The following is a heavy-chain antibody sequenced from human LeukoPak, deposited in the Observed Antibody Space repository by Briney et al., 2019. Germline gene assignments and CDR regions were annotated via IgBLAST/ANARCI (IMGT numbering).Heavy chain of an antibody. J-gene: IGHJ4*02. V-gene: IGHV3-48*01. CDR1: GFTFSSYA. D-gene: IGHD1-26*01. Sequence: GGSLRLSCAASGFTFSSYAMHWVRQAPGKGLEWVSYISSSSSTIYYADSVKGRFIISRDNAKNSLYLQMNSLRAEDTAVYYCARVPSYSGSYYTPFDYWGQGTLVTVSS. CDR3: ARVPSYSGSYYTPFDY. CDR2: ISSSSSTI.